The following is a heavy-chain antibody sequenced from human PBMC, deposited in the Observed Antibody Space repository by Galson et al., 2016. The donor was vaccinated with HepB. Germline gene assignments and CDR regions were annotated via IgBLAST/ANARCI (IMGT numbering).Heavy chain of an antibody. D-gene: IGHD3-9*01. Sequence: WVRQAPGKGLEWVSGIRGDGGNTYYADSVKGRFTISRDNSKNTMDLEINSLRADDTAVYYCAKVRDYDIFTGYYSEFFDYWGQGTLVTVSS. V-gene: IGHV3-23*01. CDR2: IRGDGGNT. J-gene: IGHJ4*02. CDR3: AKVRDYDIFTGYYSEFFDY.